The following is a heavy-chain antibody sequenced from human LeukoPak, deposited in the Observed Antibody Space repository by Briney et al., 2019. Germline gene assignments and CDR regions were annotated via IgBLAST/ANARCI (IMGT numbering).Heavy chain of an antibody. J-gene: IGHJ3*02. CDR2: IKQDGSEK. D-gene: IGHD3-22*01. CDR3: ASLVGVYYYDSSGYPDAFDI. V-gene: IGHV3-7*01. Sequence: GGSLRLSYAASGFTFSSYWMSWVRQAPGKGLEWVANIKQDGSEKYYVDSVKGRFTISRDNAKNSLYLQMNSLRAEDTAVYYCASLVGVYYYDSSGYPDAFDIWGQGTMVTVSS. CDR1: GFTFSSYW.